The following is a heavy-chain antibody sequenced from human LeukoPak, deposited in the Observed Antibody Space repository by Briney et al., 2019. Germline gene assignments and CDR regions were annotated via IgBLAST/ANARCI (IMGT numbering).Heavy chain of an antibody. V-gene: IGHV3-48*04. CDR1: GFTFSSYS. CDR3: ARDYGMVPGIH. CDR2: ISTRSSTI. Sequence: GGSLRLSCAASGFTFSSYSMNWVRQAPGKGLEWVSYISTRSSTIYYADSVKGRFTISRDNAKNSLYLQMNSLRAEDTAVYFCARDYGMVPGIHWGQGTLVTVSS. D-gene: IGHD4/OR15-4a*01. J-gene: IGHJ4*02.